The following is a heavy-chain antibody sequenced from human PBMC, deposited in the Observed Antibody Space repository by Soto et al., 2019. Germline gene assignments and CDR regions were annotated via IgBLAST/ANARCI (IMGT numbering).Heavy chain of an antibody. CDR2: IGGGGGST. J-gene: IGHJ6*02. CDR3: AKDWYGMDV. V-gene: IGHV3-23*01. CDR1: GFTFSSHA. Sequence: GGSLRLSCAVSGFTFSSHAMNWARQAPGKGLEWVSAIGGGGGSTNYADSVKGRFTISRDNSKNTVYLQMNSLRAEDTAVYYCAKDWYGMDVWGQGTTVTVSS.